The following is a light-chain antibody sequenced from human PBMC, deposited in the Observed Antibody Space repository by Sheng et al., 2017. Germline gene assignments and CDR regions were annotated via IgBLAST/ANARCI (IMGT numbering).Light chain of an antibody. CDR2: GSN. Sequence: EIVLTQVSSHSVFVSRRKCPPVSCRASHRINMAYIGWYQQKPGQAPGLVIFGSNIRAPGTPDRFSASGSGTDFTLTISRLEPEDFAVYYCQQFGSSPPITFGQGTRLEIK. CDR1: HRINMAY. J-gene: IGKJ5*01. CDR3: QQFGSSPPIT. V-gene: IGKV3-20*01.